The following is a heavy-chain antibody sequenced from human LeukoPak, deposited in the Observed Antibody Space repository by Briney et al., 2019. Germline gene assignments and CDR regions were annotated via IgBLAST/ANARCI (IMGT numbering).Heavy chain of an antibody. CDR1: GFTFSSYA. J-gene: IGHJ4*02. CDR2: ISGSGGST. D-gene: IGHD4-17*01. Sequence: PGGSLRLSCAASGFTFSSYAMSWVRQAPGKGLEWVSAISGSGGSTYYADSVKGRFTISRDNSKNTLYLQMNSLRAEDTAVYYCAEDLIGGDYEGYWGQGTLVTVSS. CDR3: AEDLIGGDYEGY. V-gene: IGHV3-23*01.